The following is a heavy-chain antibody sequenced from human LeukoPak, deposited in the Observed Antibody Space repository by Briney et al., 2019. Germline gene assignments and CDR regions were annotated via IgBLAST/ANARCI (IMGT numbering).Heavy chain of an antibody. CDR3: AKCPVTFGGVIVITSGYFDY. Sequence: PGGSLRPSCAASGFTFSSYGMHWVRQAPGKGLEWVAVISYDGSNKYYADSVKGRFTISRDNSKNTLHLQMNNLRAEDTALYYCAKCPVTFGGVIVITSGYFDYWGQGTLVTVSS. CDR2: ISYDGSNK. D-gene: IGHD3-16*02. J-gene: IGHJ4*02. CDR1: GFTFSSYG. V-gene: IGHV3-30*18.